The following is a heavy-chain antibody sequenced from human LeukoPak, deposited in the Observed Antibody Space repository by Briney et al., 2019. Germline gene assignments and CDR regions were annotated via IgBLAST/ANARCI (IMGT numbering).Heavy chain of an antibody. CDR2: ISWNNGSI. CDR1: GFTFDDYA. J-gene: IGHJ4*02. V-gene: IGHV3-9*03. Sequence: GRSLRLSCAASGFTFDDYAMHWVRQAPGKGLEWVSGISWNNGSIGYADSVKGRFTISRDSAKNSLYLQMNSLRAEDMALYYCAKDSGIAAAGLDYWGQGTLVTVSS. D-gene: IGHD6-13*01. CDR3: AKDSGIAAAGLDY.